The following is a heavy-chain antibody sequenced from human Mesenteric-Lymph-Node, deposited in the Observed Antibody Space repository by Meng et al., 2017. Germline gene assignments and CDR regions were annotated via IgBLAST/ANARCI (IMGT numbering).Heavy chain of an antibody. V-gene: IGHV3-23*01. CDR2: ISYLDGRT. J-gene: IGHJ4*02. D-gene: IGHD1-26*01. CDR1: GFTFSSYA. CDR3: ALVGASDFDY. Sequence: GVSLRLSCAASGFTFSSYAMSWVRQAPGKGLEWVSAISYLDGRTFYADSVKGRFTISRDTSMNTLHLQLNSLRAEYTAVYYCALVGASDFDYWGQGTLVTVSS.